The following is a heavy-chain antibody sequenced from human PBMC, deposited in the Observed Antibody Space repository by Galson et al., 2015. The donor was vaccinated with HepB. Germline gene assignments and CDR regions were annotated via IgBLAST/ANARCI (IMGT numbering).Heavy chain of an antibody. CDR1: GFTFNIYT. CDR3: ARAKVRGLNAFAY. D-gene: IGHD3-10*01. V-gene: IGHV3-30-3*02. J-gene: IGHJ4*02. Sequence: SLRLSCAASGFTFNIYTIHWVRHVPGKGLEWISLISSDGSNRHYADSVKGRFSVSRDNSRNTVYLQMDNLGVEDTAVYYCARAKVRGLNAFAYWGQGNRVTVSS. CDR2: ISSDGSNR.